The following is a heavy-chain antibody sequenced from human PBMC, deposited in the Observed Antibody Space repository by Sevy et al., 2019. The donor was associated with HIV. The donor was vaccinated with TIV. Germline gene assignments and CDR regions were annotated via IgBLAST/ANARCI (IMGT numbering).Heavy chain of an antibody. J-gene: IGHJ5*02. Sequence: SETLSLTCTVSGGSISSGGYYWSWIRQHPGKGLEWIGYIYYSGSTYYNPSLKSRVTISVDTSKTQFSLKLSSVTAADTAVYYCARGLGAMVNNWFDPWGQGTLVTVSS. CDR3: ARGLGAMVNNWFDP. CDR1: GGSISSGGYY. D-gene: IGHD5-18*01. CDR2: IYYSGST. V-gene: IGHV4-31*03.